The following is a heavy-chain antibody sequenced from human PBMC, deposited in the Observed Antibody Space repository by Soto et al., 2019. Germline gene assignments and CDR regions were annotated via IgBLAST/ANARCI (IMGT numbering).Heavy chain of an antibody. CDR3: ASDSSGYYYGIGY. D-gene: IGHD3-22*01. CDR1: GYTFTCYY. J-gene: IGHJ4*02. Sequence: ASVKVSCKASGYTFTCYYMHWVRQAPGQGLEWMGWINPNSGGTNYAQKFQGRVTMTRDTSISTAYMELSRLRSDDTAVYYCASDSSGYYYGIGYWGQGTLVTVSS. CDR2: INPNSGGT. V-gene: IGHV1-2*02.